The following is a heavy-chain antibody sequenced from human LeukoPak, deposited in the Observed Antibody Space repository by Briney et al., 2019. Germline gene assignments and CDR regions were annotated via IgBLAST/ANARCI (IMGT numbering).Heavy chain of an antibody. Sequence: GGSLRLSCAASGFTFSTYWMHWVRQAPGKGLVWVSRIKDDGSTIYADSVKGRFTISRDNAKNTLYLQMNSLRAEDTAVYYCARGYDFPDWYFDLWGRGTLVAVSS. V-gene: IGHV3-74*01. CDR1: GFTFSTYW. CDR2: IKDDGST. CDR3: ARGYDFPDWYFDL. J-gene: IGHJ2*01. D-gene: IGHD1-20*01.